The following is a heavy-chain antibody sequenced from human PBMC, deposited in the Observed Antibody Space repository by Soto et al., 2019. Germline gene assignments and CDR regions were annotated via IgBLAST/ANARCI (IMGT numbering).Heavy chain of an antibody. D-gene: IGHD6-13*01. CDR1: GYSFTSYW. CDR2: IYPGDSDT. J-gene: IGHJ5*02. V-gene: IGHV5-51*01. Sequence: PGESLKISCKGSGYSFTSYWIGWVRQMPGKGLEWMGIIYPGDSDTRYSPSFQGQVTISADKSISTAYLQWSSLKASDTAMYYCARRHSSWYEMVDAYWFDPWGQGTLVTVSS. CDR3: ARRHSSWYEMVDAYWFDP.